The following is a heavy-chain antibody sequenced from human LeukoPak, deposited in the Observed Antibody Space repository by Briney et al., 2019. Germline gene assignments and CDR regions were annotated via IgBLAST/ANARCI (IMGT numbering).Heavy chain of an antibody. Sequence: GASVKVSCKASGYTFTSYGISWVRQAPGQGLEWMGWISAYHGNTNYAQKLQGRVTMTTDTSTSTAYMELRSLRSDDTAVYYCARDLQDKVWPGAVYYYYGMDVWGQGTTVTVSS. D-gene: IGHD5/OR15-5a*01. CDR1: GYTFTSYG. V-gene: IGHV1-18*01. CDR3: ARDLQDKVWPGAVYYYYGMDV. J-gene: IGHJ6*02. CDR2: ISAYHGNT.